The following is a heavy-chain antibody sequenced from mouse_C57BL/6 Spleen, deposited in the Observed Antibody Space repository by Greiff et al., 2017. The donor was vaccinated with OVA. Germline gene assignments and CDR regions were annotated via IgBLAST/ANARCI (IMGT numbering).Heavy chain of an antibody. CDR3: TRGDYGSSGDYAMDY. D-gene: IGHD1-1*01. CDR2: ISSGGDYI. CDR1: GFTFSSYA. V-gene: IGHV5-9-1*02. J-gene: IGHJ4*01. Sequence: EVQLVESGEGLVKPGGSLKLSCAASGFTFSSYAMSWVRQTPEKRLEWVAYISSGGDYIYYADTVKGRFTISRDNARNTLYLQMSSLKSEDTAMYYCTRGDYGSSGDYAMDYWGQGTSVTVSS.